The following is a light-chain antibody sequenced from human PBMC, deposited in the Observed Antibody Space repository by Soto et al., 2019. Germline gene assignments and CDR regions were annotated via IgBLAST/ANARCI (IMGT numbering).Light chain of an antibody. V-gene: IGKV3-20*01. CDR2: GAS. CDR1: QSVSSSY. CDR3: QQSGDSQWT. J-gene: IGKJ1*01. Sequence: EIVLTQSPGTLSLSPGERATLSCRASQSVSSSYLAWYQQKPGQAPRLLIYGASSRATGIPARFSGSGSGMDFTLTISSLEPEDFAVYYCQQSGDSQWTFGQGTKVDIK.